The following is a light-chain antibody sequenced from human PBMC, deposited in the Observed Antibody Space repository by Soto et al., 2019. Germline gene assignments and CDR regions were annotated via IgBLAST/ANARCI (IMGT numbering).Light chain of an antibody. CDR3: QQYGSSPRT. CDR1: QSGSSSY. J-gene: IGKJ1*01. V-gene: IGKV3-20*01. CDR2: GAS. Sequence: EIVLTQSPGTLSLSPGERATLSCRASQSGSSSYLAWYQQKPGQATRLLIYGASSRATGIPDRFSGSGSVTAFTLTISRLEPEDFAVYYCQQYGSSPRTFRQGTKVEIK.